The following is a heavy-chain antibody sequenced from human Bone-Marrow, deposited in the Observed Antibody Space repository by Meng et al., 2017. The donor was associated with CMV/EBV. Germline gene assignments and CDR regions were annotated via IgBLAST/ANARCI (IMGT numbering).Heavy chain of an antibody. CDR3: ARGHQLLPDY. D-gene: IGHD2-2*01. CDR2: IRYDGSNK. CDR1: GFTFSSYG. Sequence: GESLKIACAASGFTFSSYGMHWVRQAPGKGLEWVAFIRYDGSNKYYADSVKGRFTISRDNSKNTLYLQMNSLRAEDTAVYYCARGHQLLPDYWGQGTLVTVSS. J-gene: IGHJ4*02. V-gene: IGHV3-30*02.